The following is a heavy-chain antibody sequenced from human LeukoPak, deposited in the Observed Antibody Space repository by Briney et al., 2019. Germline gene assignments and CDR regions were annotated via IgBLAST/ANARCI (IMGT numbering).Heavy chain of an antibody. Sequence: ASVKVSCKASGYTFTSYGISWVRQAPGQGLEWMGWISAYNGNTNYAQKFQGRVTMTRDTSISTAYMELSRLRSDDTAVYYCARDDYSNLSNDYWGQGTLVTVSS. J-gene: IGHJ4*02. CDR3: ARDDYSNLSNDY. CDR1: GYTFTSYG. V-gene: IGHV1-18*01. D-gene: IGHD4-11*01. CDR2: ISAYNGNT.